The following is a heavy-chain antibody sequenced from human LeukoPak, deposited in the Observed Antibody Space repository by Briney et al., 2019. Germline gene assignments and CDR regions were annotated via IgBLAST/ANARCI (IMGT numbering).Heavy chain of an antibody. Sequence: GGSLRLSCAASGFIFSSYSINWVRQAPGKGLEWVSSISSSSSYIYYADSVKGRFTISRNNAKNSLYLQMNSLRAEDTAVYYCARDRAVGYWGQGILVTVSS. CDR1: GFIFSSYS. CDR3: ARDRAVGY. J-gene: IGHJ4*02. V-gene: IGHV3-21*04. CDR2: ISSSSSYI. D-gene: IGHD6-19*01.